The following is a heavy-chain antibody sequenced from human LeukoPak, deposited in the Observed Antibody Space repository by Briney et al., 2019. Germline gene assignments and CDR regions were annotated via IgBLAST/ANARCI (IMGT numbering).Heavy chain of an antibody. J-gene: IGHJ4*02. V-gene: IGHV4-38-2*02. CDR1: GHSIINSFY. CDR3: ARHVRATVTTGVDY. Sequence: SETLSLTCTVSGHSIINSFYWGWIRQPPGKGLEWIGSIYHTGSTYYNPSLKSRVTISVDTSKNQFSLKLSSVTAADTAVYYCARHVRATVTTGVDYWGQGTLVTVSS. D-gene: IGHD4-11*01. CDR2: IYHTGST.